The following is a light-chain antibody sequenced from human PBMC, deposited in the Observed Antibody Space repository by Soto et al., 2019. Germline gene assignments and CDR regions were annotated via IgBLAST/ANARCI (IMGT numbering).Light chain of an antibody. Sequence: DIQMTQSPSTVCASVGDRVTISCRASQSSATWLAWYQQRPGKAPKLLIYEVSSLQRGVPSRFSGSGSGTEFTLTISSLQSEDFAVYYCQHYDYWPYTFGQGTKVDIK. CDR3: QHYDYWPYT. CDR2: EVS. CDR1: QSSATW. J-gene: IGKJ2*01. V-gene: IGKV1-5*01.